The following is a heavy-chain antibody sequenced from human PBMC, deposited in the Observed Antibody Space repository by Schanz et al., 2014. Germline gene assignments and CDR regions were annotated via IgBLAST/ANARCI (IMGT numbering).Heavy chain of an antibody. CDR3: ASGVHVSSLQKGLQF. V-gene: IGHV3-48*01. Sequence: EVRLVESGGGLVQPGGSLRLSCEASGFDFNSYSMNWVRQVPGKGLEWLSYIATSSSTRRYADSVKGRVTISRDNAKNSVSVQMRRLRVEDTAVYYCASGVHVSSLQKGLQFWGRGTLVIVSS. J-gene: IGHJ1*01. CDR2: IATSSSTR. D-gene: IGHD3-10*01. CDR1: GFDFNSYS.